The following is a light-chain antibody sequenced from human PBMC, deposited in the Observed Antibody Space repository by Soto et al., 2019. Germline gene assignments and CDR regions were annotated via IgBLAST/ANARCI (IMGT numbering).Light chain of an antibody. CDR3: QHYGSSPPWT. CDR2: GAS. CDR1: QSVSSSN. Sequence: EIVLTQSPGTLSLSPGERATLSCRTSQSVSSSNLAWYQQKPGQAPRLVIYGASSRVTGIPDRFSVSGSGTDFTLTISRLEPEDFAVYYCQHYGSSPPWTFGQGTKVEIK. V-gene: IGKV3-20*01. J-gene: IGKJ1*01.